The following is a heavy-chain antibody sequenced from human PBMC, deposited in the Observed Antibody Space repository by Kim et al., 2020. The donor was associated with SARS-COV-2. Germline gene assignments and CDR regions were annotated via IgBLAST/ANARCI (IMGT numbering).Heavy chain of an antibody. CDR2: T. D-gene: IGHD1-1*01. V-gene: IGHV4-59*08. Sequence: TNYNPSLKSRVTISVDTSKNQFSLKLSSVTAADTAVYYCARHSGTTGDDPWGQGTLVTVSS. CDR3: ARHSGTTGDDP. J-gene: IGHJ5*02.